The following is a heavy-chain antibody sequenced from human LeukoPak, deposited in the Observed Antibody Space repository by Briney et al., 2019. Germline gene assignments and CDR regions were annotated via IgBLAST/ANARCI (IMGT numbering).Heavy chain of an antibody. D-gene: IGHD3-22*01. J-gene: IGHJ4*02. CDR2: ISWNSGSI. Sequence: PGRSLRLSCAASGFTFDDYAMHWVRQAPGKGLEWVSGISWNSGSIGYADSGKGRFTISRDNAKNSLYLQMNSLRAEHMALYYCANGYDSSGYMRPHFDYWGQGNLVSVSS. CDR1: GFTFDDYA. CDR3: ANGYDSSGYMRPHFDY. V-gene: IGHV3-9*03.